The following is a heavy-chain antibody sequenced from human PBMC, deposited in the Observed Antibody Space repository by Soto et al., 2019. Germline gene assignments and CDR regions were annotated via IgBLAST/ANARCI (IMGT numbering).Heavy chain of an antibody. CDR3: ARDTVPSSGYYPYWFDP. CDR2: IIPIFGTA. J-gene: IGHJ5*02. V-gene: IGHV1-69*12. Sequence: QVQLVQSGAEVKKPGSSVKVSCKASGGTFSSYAITWVRQAPGQGLEWMGGIIPIFGTANYAQKFQVSVTITADESTSTAYMELSSLRSEDTAVYYCARDTVPSSGYYPYWFDPWGQGTLVTVSS. D-gene: IGHD3-22*01. CDR1: GGTFSSYA.